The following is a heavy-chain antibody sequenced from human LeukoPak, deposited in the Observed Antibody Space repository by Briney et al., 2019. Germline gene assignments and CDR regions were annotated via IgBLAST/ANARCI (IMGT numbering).Heavy chain of an antibody. Sequence: SETLSLTCTVSGGSISSSSYYWGWIRQPPGKGLEWIGSIYYSGSTYYNPSLKSRVTISVDTSKNQFSLKLSSVTAADTAVYYCARDRRNVRVIAAAGTGYFQHWGQGTLVTVSS. CDR3: ARDRRNVRVIAAAGTGYFQH. J-gene: IGHJ1*01. V-gene: IGHV4-39*07. D-gene: IGHD6-13*01. CDR2: IYYSGST. CDR1: GGSISSSSYY.